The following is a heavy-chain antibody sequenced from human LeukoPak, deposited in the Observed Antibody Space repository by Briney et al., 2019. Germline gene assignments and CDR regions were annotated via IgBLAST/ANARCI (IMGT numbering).Heavy chain of an antibody. CDR3: ARAAPYGENFDY. V-gene: IGHV1-69*13. CDR1: GGTFSSYA. D-gene: IGHD4-17*01. CDR2: IIPIFGTA. Sequence: ASVKVSCKASGGTFSSYAIGWVRQAPGQGLEWMGGIIPIFGTANYAQKFQGRVTITADESTSTAYMELSSLRSEDTAVYYCARAAPYGENFDYWGQGTLVTVSS. J-gene: IGHJ4*02.